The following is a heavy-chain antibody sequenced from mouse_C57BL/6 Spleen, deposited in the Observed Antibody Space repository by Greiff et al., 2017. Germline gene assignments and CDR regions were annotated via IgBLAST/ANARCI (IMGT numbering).Heavy chain of an antibody. V-gene: IGHV1-22*01. CDR1: GFTFTDYN. J-gene: IGHJ3*01. Sequence: EVQLQESGPELVKPGASVKMSCKASGFTFTDYNMHWVKQSHGKSLEWIGYINPNNGGTSYTQKFKGKATLTVNKSSSTAYMELRSLTSEDSAVYYCARISNCDWFAYWGQGTLVTVSA. CDR2: INPNNGGT. CDR3: ARISNCDWFAY. D-gene: IGHD2-5*01.